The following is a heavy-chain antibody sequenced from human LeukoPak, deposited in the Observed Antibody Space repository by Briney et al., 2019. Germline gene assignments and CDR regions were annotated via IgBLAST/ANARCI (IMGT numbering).Heavy chain of an antibody. J-gene: IGHJ4*02. Sequence: PSETLSLTCTVSGGSISSYYWSWIRQPPGKGLEWIGYIYYSGSTYYNPSLKSRVTISVDTSKNQFSLKLSSVTAADTAVYYCARLEVAGTYIWGQGTLVTVSS. CDR3: ARLEVAGTYI. CDR1: GGSISSYY. V-gene: IGHV4-59*08. D-gene: IGHD6-19*01. CDR2: IYYSGST.